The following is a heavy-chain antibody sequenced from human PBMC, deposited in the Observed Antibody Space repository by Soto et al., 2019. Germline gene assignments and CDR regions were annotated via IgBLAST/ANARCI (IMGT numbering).Heavy chain of an antibody. CDR1: GFTFSSYS. D-gene: IGHD4-17*01. J-gene: IGHJ6*02. V-gene: IGHV3-21*01. CDR3: ARMGSVTTFSWSDYYYGMDV. Sequence: EVQLVESGGGLVKPGGSLRLSCAAVGFTFSSYSMNWVRQAPGKGLEWVSSISSRTNYMYYADSVKGRFTISRDDAKNSLYLQMNSLRAENTAVYYCARMGSVTTFSWSDYYYGMDVWGQGTTVTVSS. CDR2: ISSRTNYM.